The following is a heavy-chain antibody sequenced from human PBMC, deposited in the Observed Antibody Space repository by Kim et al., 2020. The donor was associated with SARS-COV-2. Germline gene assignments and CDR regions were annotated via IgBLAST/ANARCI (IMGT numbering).Heavy chain of an antibody. V-gene: IGHV1-46*01. J-gene: IGHJ5*02. CDR2: INTSGGST. CDR1: GYTFTSYY. D-gene: IGHD6-13*01. Sequence: ASVKVSCKASGYTFTSYYMHWVRQAPGQGLEWMGIINTSGGSTSYAQKFQGRVTMTRDTSTSTVYMELSSLRSEDTAVYYCARDWGSSWTPYNWFDPWGQGTLVTVSS. CDR3: ARDWGSSWTPYNWFDP.